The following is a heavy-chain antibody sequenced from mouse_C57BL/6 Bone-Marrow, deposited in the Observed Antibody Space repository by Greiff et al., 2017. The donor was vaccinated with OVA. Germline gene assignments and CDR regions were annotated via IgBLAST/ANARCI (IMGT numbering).Heavy chain of an antibody. V-gene: IGHV1-76*01. Sequence: VQLQQSGAELVRPGASVKLSCKASGYTFTDYYINWVKQRPGQGLEWIARIYPGSGNTYYNEKFKGKATLTAEKSSSTAYMQLSSLTSEDSAVYFCARSRVYGNYFDYWGQGTTLTVSS. CDR3: ARSRVYGNYFDY. J-gene: IGHJ2*01. CDR1: GYTFTDYY. D-gene: IGHD2-1*01. CDR2: IYPGSGNT.